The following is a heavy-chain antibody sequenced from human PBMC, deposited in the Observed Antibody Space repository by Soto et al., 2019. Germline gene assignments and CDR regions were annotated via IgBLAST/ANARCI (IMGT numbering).Heavy chain of an antibody. V-gene: IGHV1-69*12. CDR1: GGTFSSYA. J-gene: IGHJ5*02. CDR3: AGGSLDDGDQNWFDP. CDR2: IIPIFGTA. D-gene: IGHD3-10*01. Sequence: QVQLVQSGAEVKKPGSSVKVSCKASGGTFSSYAISWVRQAPGQGLEWMGGIIPIFGTANYAQKFQGRVTITADETKSTADMGLSSLRAEDTAVYYCAGGSLDDGDQNWFDPWGEGPLDTVSS.